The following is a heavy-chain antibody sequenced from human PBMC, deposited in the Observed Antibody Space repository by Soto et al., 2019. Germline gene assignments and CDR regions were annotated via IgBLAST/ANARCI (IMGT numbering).Heavy chain of an antibody. J-gene: IGHJ5*02. CDR3: ARSCPQDAVVVGAATFDP. Sequence: QLQLQESGPGLVKPSETLSLTCTVSGGSISSSSYYWGWIRQPPGKGLEWVGSIYYSGSTYYNPALKRRVTISVDQSKNQFSLKLSSVTAADTAVYYCARSCPQDAVVVGAATFDPWGQGTLVTVSS. D-gene: IGHD2-15*01. V-gene: IGHV4-39*01. CDR1: GGSISSSSYY. CDR2: IYYSGST.